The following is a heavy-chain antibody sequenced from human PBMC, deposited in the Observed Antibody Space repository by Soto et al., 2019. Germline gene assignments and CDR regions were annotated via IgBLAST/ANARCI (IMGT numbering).Heavy chain of an antibody. V-gene: IGHV1-69*08. D-gene: IGHD6-6*01. J-gene: IGHJ5*02. CDR3: AREDSSASPNWFDP. CDR1: GGTFSSYT. CDR2: IIPILGIA. Sequence: QVQLVQSGAEVKKPGSSVKVSCKASGGTFSSYTISWVRQAPGQGLEWMGRIIPILGIANYAQKFQGRVTITADKPTSTAYMELSSLRSEDTAVYDCAREDSSASPNWFDPWGQGTLVTVSS.